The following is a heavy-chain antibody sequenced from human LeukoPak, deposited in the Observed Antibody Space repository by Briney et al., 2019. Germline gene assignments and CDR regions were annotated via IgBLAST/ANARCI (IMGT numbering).Heavy chain of an antibody. CDR1: GYTFTSYG. CDR2: INPNSGGT. J-gene: IGHJ4*02. V-gene: IGHV1-2*02. Sequence: ASVKVSCKASGYTFTSYGISWVRQAPGQGLEWMGWINPNSGGTNYAQKFQGRVTMTRDTSISTAYMELSRLRSDDTAVYYCARDRVGATLLDYWGQGTLVTVSS. D-gene: IGHD1-26*01. CDR3: ARDRVGATLLDY.